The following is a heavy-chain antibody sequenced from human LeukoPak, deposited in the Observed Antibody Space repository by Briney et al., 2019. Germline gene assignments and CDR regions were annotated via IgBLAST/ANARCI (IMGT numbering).Heavy chain of an antibody. J-gene: IGHJ4*02. CDR3: ARDQYSNGWYREFDY. D-gene: IGHD6-19*01. V-gene: IGHV3-7*05. Sequence: PRGSLRLSCAASGFTFSNYWMTWVRQAPGKGLEWVANIKQDGSEKNHVDSVKGRFTISRDNAKNSLYLQMNSLRPEDTAIYYCARDQYSNGWYREFDYWGQGTLVTVSA. CDR2: IKQDGSEK. CDR1: GFTFSNYW.